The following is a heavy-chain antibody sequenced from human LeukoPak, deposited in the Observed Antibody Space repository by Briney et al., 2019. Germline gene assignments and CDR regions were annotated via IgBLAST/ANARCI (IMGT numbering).Heavy chain of an antibody. J-gene: IGHJ4*02. V-gene: IGHV1-69*05. D-gene: IGHD3-10*01. CDR3: ARGSTGNQRPPHFDD. Sequence: ESSVTVSCKASGGTFNSYAIRWVRQAPGQGLEWMGGIIPIFGTANYTQKFQGRVTITTDESTSTAYMELSSSRFEATAVYYCARGSTGNQRPPHFDDWGQGTLVTVSS. CDR1: GGTFNSYA. CDR2: IIPIFGTA.